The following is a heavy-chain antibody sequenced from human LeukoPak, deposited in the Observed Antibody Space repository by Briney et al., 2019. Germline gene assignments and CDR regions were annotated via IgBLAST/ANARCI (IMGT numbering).Heavy chain of an antibody. CDR2: IDASGEST. V-gene: IGHV3-23*01. CDR3: AKDIQLST. CDR1: GFTFSVAA. J-gene: IGHJ3*01. D-gene: IGHD5-24*01. Sequence: GGSLRLSCAASGFTFSVAAMTWVRQAPGKGLEWVSLIDASGESTYYADSVKGRFTISRDNSKNTLSLQMNSLRVEDTAMYFCAKDIQLSTWGLGTMVTVSS.